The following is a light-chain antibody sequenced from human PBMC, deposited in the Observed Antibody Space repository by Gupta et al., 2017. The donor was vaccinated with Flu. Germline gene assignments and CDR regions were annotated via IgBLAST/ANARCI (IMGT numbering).Light chain of an antibody. V-gene: IGKV3-11*01. CDR1: QSISNY. Sequence: DIVLTQSPATLSLSPGERATLSCRASQSISNYLAWYQQKPGQAPRLLIYDTSNRATGVAARFSGSGSGTDFSLTISSLESEDFAVYYCQQRDNWPRNFGQGTRLEIK. J-gene: IGKJ2*01. CDR3: QQRDNWPRN. CDR2: DTS.